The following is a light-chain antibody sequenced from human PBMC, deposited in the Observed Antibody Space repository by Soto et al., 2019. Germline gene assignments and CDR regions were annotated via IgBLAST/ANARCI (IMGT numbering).Light chain of an antibody. CDR1: QSVSGSY. CDR2: GAS. J-gene: IGKJ3*01. CDR3: QQYGSSLFT. V-gene: IGKV3-20*01. Sequence: EIVLTQSPGTLSLSPGERATLSCRASQSVSGSYLAWYQQKPCQAPRLLIYGASTRATGIPDRFSGSGSGTDFTLTISRLEPEDFAVYYCQQYGSSLFTFGPGTKVDIK.